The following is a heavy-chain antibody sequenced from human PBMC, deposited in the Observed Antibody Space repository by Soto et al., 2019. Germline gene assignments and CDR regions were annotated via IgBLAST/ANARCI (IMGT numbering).Heavy chain of an antibody. CDR3: SRASEAPYGDYGGDYYYGMDV. Sequence: EVQLVESGGGLIQPGGSLRLSCAASGFTVSSNYMSWVRQAPGKGLEWVSVIYSGGSTYYADSVKGRFTISRDNSKNTLYRQMNGLRDEDTAVYYCSRASEAPYGDYGGDYYYGMDVWGEGTTVTVSS. J-gene: IGHJ6*04. CDR1: GFTVSSNY. V-gene: IGHV3-53*01. D-gene: IGHD4-17*01. CDR2: IYSGGST.